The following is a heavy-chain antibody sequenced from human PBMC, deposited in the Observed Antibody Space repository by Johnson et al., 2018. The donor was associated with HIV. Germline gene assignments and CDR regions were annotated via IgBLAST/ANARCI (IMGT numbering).Heavy chain of an antibody. Sequence: EVQLVESGGGLVQPGGSLSLSCAASGFTFNSYAMHWLRQAPGKGLAYVSAISSNGGRPYYAASVTGRFTISRDNSKNTLYLQMGSLRVEDMALYYCARVTGRTLAARYDAFDVWGQGTLVTVSS. D-gene: IGHD6-6*01. J-gene: IGHJ3*01. CDR2: ISSNGGRP. CDR1: GFTFNSYA. V-gene: IGHV3-64*07. CDR3: ARVTGRTLAARYDAFDV.